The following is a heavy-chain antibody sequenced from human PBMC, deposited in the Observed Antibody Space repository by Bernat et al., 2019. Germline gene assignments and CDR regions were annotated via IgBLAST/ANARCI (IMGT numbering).Heavy chain of an antibody. D-gene: IGHD5-24*01. Sequence: EVQLVESGGGLVQPGRSLRLSCAASGFTFDDYAMHWVRQAPGKGLEWVSGISWNSGSIGYADSVKGRFTISRDNAKNSLYLQMNSLRAEDTALYYCAKAPNYAEYFQHWGQGTLVTVSS. CDR1: GFTFDDYA. V-gene: IGHV3-9*01. CDR3: AKAPNYAEYFQH. CDR2: ISWNSGSI. J-gene: IGHJ1*01.